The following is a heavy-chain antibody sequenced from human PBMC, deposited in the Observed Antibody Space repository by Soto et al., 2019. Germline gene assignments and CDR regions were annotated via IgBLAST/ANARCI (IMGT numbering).Heavy chain of an antibody. V-gene: IGHV1-18*01. J-gene: IGHJ4*02. Sequence: ASVKVSCKASGYTFTSYGISWVRQAPGQGLEWMGWISAYNGNTHYAQKLQGRVTMTADTSTSTAYMELRSLRSDDTAVYYCARDFGGATWPDYWGQGTLDTVSS. CDR3: ARDFGGATWPDY. CDR1: GYTFTSYG. D-gene: IGHD1-26*01. CDR2: ISAYNGNT.